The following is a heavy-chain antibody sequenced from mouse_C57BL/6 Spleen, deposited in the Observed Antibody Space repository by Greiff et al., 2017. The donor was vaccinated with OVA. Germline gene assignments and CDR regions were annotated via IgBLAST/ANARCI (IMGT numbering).Heavy chain of an antibody. V-gene: IGHV1-69*01. D-gene: IGHD1-1*01. CDR3: ARSGRTVVAEAY. CDR1: GYTFTSYW. Sequence: VQLQQPGAELVMPGASVKLSCKASGYTFTSYWMHWVKQRPGQGLEWIGEIDPSDSYTHYHQKFKGKSTLTVDKSSSTAYMQLSSLTSEDSAVYDCARSGRTVVAEAYWGQGTLVTVSA. CDR2: IDPSDSYT. J-gene: IGHJ3*01.